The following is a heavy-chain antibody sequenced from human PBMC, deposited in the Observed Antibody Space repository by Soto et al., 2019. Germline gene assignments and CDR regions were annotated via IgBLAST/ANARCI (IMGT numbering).Heavy chain of an antibody. V-gene: IGHV3-11*01. J-gene: IGHJ5*02. CDR2: ISSSGSTI. CDR1: GFTFSDYY. Sequence: GGSLRLSCAASGFTFSDYYMSWIRQAPGKGLEWVSYISSSGSTIYYADSVKGRFTISRDNDKNSLYLQMNSLRAEDTAVYYCARDQYYYDSSGYYFGSWFDPWGQGTLVTVSS. D-gene: IGHD3-22*01. CDR3: ARDQYYYDSSGYYFGSWFDP.